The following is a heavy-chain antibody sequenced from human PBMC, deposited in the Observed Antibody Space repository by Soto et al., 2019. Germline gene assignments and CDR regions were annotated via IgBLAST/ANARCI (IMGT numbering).Heavy chain of an antibody. Sequence: PSETLSLTCTVSGGSISSGGYYWSWIRQYPGKGLEWIGYIYYSGSTYYNPSLKSRVTISVDTSKNQFSLKLSSVTAADTAVYYCARGVTTTGGAFDIWGQGTMVTVSS. V-gene: IGHV4-31*03. CDR1: GGSISSGGYY. D-gene: IGHD4-17*01. CDR2: IYYSGST. CDR3: ARGVTTTGGAFDI. J-gene: IGHJ3*02.